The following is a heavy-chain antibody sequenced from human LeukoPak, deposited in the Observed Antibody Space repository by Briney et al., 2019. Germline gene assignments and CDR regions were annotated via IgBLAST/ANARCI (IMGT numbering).Heavy chain of an antibody. Sequence: ASVKVSCKASGYTFTSYYMHWVRQAPGQGLEWMGIINPSGGSTSYAQKFQGRVTMTRDTSTSTVYMELSSLRSEDTAVYYCAGSVGYSSSWLGGDFDYWGQGTLVTVSS. CDR2: INPSGGST. D-gene: IGHD6-13*01. V-gene: IGHV1-46*01. CDR3: AGSVGYSSSWLGGDFDY. J-gene: IGHJ4*02. CDR1: GYTFTSYY.